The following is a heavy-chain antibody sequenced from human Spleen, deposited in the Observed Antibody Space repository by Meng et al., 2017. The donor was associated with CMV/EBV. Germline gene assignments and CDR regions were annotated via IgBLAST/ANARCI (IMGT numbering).Heavy chain of an antibody. CDR3: ARGLHSSSWYWFDP. J-gene: IGHJ5*02. CDR2: INHSGST. V-gene: IGHV4-34*01. Sequence: SETLSLTCTVSGGSISSHYWSWIRQPPGKGLEWIGEINHSGSTNYNPSLKSRVTISVDTSKNQFSLKLSSVTAADTAVYYCARGLHSSSWYWFDPWGQGTLVTVSS. CDR1: GGSISSHY. D-gene: IGHD6-13*01.